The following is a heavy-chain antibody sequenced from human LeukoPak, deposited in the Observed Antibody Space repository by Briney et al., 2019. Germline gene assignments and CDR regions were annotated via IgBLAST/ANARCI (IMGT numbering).Heavy chain of an antibody. CDR1: GFTFDDYA. CDR2: ISWNSGSI. Sequence: GRSLRLSCAASGFTFDDYAMHWVRQAPGKGLERVSSISWNSGSIGYADSVKGRFTISRDNAKNSLYLQMNSLRAEDTALYYCAKDMADTASYGMDVWGQGTTATVSS. CDR3: AKDMADTASYGMDV. V-gene: IGHV3-9*01. D-gene: IGHD5-18*01. J-gene: IGHJ6*02.